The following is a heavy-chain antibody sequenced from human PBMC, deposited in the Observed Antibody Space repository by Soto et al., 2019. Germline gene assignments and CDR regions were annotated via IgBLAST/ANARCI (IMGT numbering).Heavy chain of an antibody. CDR2: INPSDGTT. CDR3: ASGKEGVDRYYCGF. V-gene: IGHV1-46*03. Sequence: ASVKVSCKASGYTFSTYYVHWVRQAPGQGLEWVGIINPSDGTTSYTQNFQGRVTMTRDPSTSTVYMELSSLTYEDTAVYFCASGKEGVDRYYCGFWGQGTLVTGSS. CDR1: GYTFSTYY. J-gene: IGHJ4*02. D-gene: IGHD3-16*02.